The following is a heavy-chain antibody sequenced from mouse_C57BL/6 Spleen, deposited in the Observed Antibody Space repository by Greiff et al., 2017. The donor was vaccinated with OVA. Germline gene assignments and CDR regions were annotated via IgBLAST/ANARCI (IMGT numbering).Heavy chain of an antibody. CDR3: ARTDRSDYIYAMDY. CDR2: IYPNYGTT. Sequence: VQLQQSGPELVKPGASVKISCKASGYSFTDYNMNLVKQSNGKSLEWIGVIYPNYGTTSYNQKFKGKATMTVDQSSSTAYMQLNSLTSEDSAVYYCARTDRSDYIYAMDYWGQGTSVTVSS. V-gene: IGHV1-39*01. D-gene: IGHD3-2*02. CDR1: GYSFTDYN. J-gene: IGHJ4*01.